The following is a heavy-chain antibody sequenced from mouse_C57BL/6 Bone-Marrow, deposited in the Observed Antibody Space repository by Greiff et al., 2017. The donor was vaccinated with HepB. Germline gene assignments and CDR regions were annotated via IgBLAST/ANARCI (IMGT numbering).Heavy chain of an antibody. V-gene: IGHV1-80*01. Sequence: QVQLKESGAELVKPGASVKISCKASGYAFSSYWMNWVKQRPGKGLEWIGQIYPGDGDTNYNGKFKGKATLTADKSSSTAYMQLSSLTSEDSAVYFCARGGPYYGSSYGYAMDYWGQGTSVTVSS. D-gene: IGHD1-1*01. CDR1: GYAFSSYW. CDR2: IYPGDGDT. J-gene: IGHJ4*01. CDR3: ARGGPYYGSSYGYAMDY.